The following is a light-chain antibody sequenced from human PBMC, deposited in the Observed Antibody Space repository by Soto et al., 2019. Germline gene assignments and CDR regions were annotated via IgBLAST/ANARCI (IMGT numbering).Light chain of an antibody. Sequence: QSALTQPASVSGSPGQSITISCTGTSSDIGTYNLVSWYQHYPGKAPKLMIYEGIKRPSGVSNRFSGSKSGNTAFLTISGLQDEDEAEYYCCSYAGSGTDNYVFGSGTKLTVL. V-gene: IGLV2-23*01. J-gene: IGLJ1*01. CDR2: EGI. CDR3: CSYAGSGTDNYV. CDR1: SSDIGTYNL.